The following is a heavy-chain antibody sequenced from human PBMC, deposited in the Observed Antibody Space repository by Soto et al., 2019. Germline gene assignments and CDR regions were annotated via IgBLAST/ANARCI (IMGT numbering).Heavy chain of an antibody. V-gene: IGHV1-69*04. Sequence: SGRVSWKGWGGSVGRDRFSCVRQAPGQGLEWIGRIIPILGIANYAQKFQGRVTITADKSTSTAYMELSSLRSEDTAVYYCARDRDYGSGSPPHWFDPWG. D-gene: IGHD3-10*01. CDR1: GGSVGRDR. CDR2: IIPILGIA. CDR3: ARDRDYGSGSPPHWFDP. J-gene: IGHJ5*02.